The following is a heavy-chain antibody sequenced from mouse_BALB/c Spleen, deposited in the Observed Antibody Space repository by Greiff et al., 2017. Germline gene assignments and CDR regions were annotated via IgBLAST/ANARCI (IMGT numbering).Heavy chain of an antibody. J-gene: IGHJ4*01. CDR1: GYTFTSYY. Sequence: VQLQQSGAELVKPGASVKLSCKASGYTFTSYYMYWVKQRPGQGLEWIGEINPSNGGTNFNEKFKSKATLTVDKSSSTAYMQLSSLTSEDSAVYYCTRLIITTANRYYYAMDYWGQGTSVTVSS. D-gene: IGHD1-2*01. CDR2: INPSNGGT. V-gene: IGHV1S81*02. CDR3: TRLIITTANRYYYAMDY.